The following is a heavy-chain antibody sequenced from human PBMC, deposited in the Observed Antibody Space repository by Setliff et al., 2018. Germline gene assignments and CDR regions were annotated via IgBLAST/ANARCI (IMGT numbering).Heavy chain of an antibody. CDR3: AISSLSICSGGTCPNAFDV. CDR1: GYILNSYG. D-gene: IGHD2-15*01. CDR2: ISSYNNDVT. Sequence: ASVKVFCKASGYILNSYGVSWVRQAPGQGLEWMGWISSYNNDVTNYLQRFQGRVTMTTDTSTSAAYMELRSLRSDDTAVYYCAISSLSICSGGTCPNAFDVWGQGTMVTVSS. J-gene: IGHJ3*01. V-gene: IGHV1-18*01.